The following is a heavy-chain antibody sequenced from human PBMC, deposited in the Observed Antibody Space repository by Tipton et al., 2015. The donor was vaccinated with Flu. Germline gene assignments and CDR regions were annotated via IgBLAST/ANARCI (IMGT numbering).Heavy chain of an antibody. CDR1: GGSFSSGSYY. CDR2: IYTTGDT. J-gene: IGHJ5*02. CDR3: ATLQAPPGPPS. Sequence: TLSLTCSVSGGSFSSGSYYWTWIRQSAGNGLEWIGRIYTTGDTSYNPSLKSRVTISTETSKNQFSLKLTSVTAADTAVYYCATLQAPPGPPSWGQGTLVTVSS. D-gene: IGHD6-13*01. V-gene: IGHV4-61*02.